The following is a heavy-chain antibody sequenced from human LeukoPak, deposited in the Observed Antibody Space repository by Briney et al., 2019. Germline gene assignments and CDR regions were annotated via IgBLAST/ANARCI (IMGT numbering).Heavy chain of an antibody. D-gene: IGHD3-22*01. CDR3: ARSASGCGYYLPFDY. Sequence: ASVKVSCKASGYTFTNYGISWVRQAPGQGLEWMGWISLYNGDTNYAQKVQGRVTMTTDTSTNTAYMELWSLRSDDTAVYYCARSASGCGYYLPFDYWGQGTPVTVSS. V-gene: IGHV1-18*01. J-gene: IGHJ4*02. CDR2: ISLYNGDT. CDR1: GYTFTNYG.